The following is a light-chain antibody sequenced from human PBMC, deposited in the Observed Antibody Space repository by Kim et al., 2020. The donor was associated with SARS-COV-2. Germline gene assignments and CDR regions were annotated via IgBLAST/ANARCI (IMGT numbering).Light chain of an antibody. CDR1: SRDVGGYNY. CDR2: AVT. CDR3: CSYAGGYTV. J-gene: IGLJ3*02. Sequence: PGQSVASSCTGTSRDVGGYNYVSWDQQEPGQAPKLMIYAVTKRPSGVPDRFSGSKSGNTASLTISGLQAEDEADYYCCSYAGGYTVFGGGTKVTVL. V-gene: IGLV2-11*01.